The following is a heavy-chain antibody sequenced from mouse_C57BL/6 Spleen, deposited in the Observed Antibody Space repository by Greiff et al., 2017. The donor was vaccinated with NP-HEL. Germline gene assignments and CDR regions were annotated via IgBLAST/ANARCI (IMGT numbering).Heavy chain of an antibody. CDR2: ISDGGSYT. J-gene: IGHJ4*01. CDR1: GFTFSSYA. D-gene: IGHD3-1*01. Sequence: EVHLVESGGGLVKPGGSLKLSCAASGFTFSSYAMSWVRQTPEKRLEWVATISDGGSYTYYPDNVKGRFTISRDNAKNNLYLQMSHLKSEDTAMYYCARDGANSGAMDYRGKGTSVTVSS. CDR3: ARDGANSGAMDY. V-gene: IGHV5-4*01.